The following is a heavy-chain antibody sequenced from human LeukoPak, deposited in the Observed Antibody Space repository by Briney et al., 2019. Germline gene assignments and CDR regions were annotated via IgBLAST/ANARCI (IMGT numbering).Heavy chain of an antibody. J-gene: IGHJ1*01. D-gene: IGHD6-19*01. V-gene: IGHV1-3*01. CDR3: ARQISSGWPRAEYFQH. CDR2: INAGNGNT. Sequence: ASVKVSCKASGYTFTSYGMHWVRQAPGQRLEWMGWINAGNGNTKYSQKFQGRVTITRDTSASTAYMELSSLRSEDTAVYYCARQISSGWPRAEYFQHWGQGTLVTVSS. CDR1: GYTFTSYG.